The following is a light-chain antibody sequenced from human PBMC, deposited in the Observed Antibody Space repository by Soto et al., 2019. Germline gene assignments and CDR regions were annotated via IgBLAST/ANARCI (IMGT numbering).Light chain of an antibody. V-gene: IGKV3-11*01. J-gene: IGKJ4*01. CDR1: QSVSSY. CDR3: QQRSSWPST. CDR2: DAS. Sequence: EIVLTQSAATLSLSPGERATLSCRASQSVSSYLAWYQQKPGQAPRLLVYDASSRATGIPARFSGSGSGTDFTLTITSLEPEDFAVYYCQQRSSWPSTFGGGTKVEI.